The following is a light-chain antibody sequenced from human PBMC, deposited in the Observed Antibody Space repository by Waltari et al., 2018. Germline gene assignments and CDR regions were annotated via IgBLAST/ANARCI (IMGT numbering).Light chain of an antibody. J-gene: IGKJ2*01. CDR3: QHYYSTPYN. CDR2: WAS. V-gene: IGKV4-1*01. Sequence: EIVMTQSPDSLAVSLGERATINCRSSQSVFSTSYNKDYVAWYQQKPVEPPKLLISWASTRQSGVPARFSGAGSGTDFTLTITRLQAEDVAVYYCQHYYSTPYNFGQGTKLEIK. CDR1: QSVFSTSYNKDY.